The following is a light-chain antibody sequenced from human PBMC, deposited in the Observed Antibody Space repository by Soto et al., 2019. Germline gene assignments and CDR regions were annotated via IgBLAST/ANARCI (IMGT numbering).Light chain of an antibody. Sequence: QSVLTQPPSVSAAPGQKVTITCSGSSSNIGNNYVSWYQQLPGTAPTLLIYDNHKRPSGIPDRFSGSKSGTSATLGITGLQTGDEADYYCGTWDSGLSAGRVFGGGTKLTVL. CDR2: DNH. V-gene: IGLV1-51*01. CDR1: SSNIGNNY. CDR3: GTWDSGLSAGRV. J-gene: IGLJ3*02.